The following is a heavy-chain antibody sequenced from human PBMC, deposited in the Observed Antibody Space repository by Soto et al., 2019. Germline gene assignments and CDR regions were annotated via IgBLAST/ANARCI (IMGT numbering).Heavy chain of an antibody. CDR2: INPNSGGT. D-gene: IGHD3-22*01. CDR3: AKGFYDSSGNHPHWFDP. Sequence: ASVKVSCKASGYTFTGYYMHWVRQDPGQGLEWMGWINPNSGGTNYAQKFQGRFTISRANSKNTLYLQMNSLRAEDTAVYYCAKGFYDSSGNHPHWFDPWGQGTLVTVSS. V-gene: IGHV1-2*02. J-gene: IGHJ5*02. CDR1: GYTFTGYY.